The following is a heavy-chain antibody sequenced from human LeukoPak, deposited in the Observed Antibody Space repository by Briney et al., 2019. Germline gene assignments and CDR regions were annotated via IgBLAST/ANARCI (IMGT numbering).Heavy chain of an antibody. CDR3: ARVGGDGWVRPLFDY. D-gene: IGHD2-21*02. CDR1: GGTFSSYA. CDR2: IIPILGIA. V-gene: IGHV1-69*10. Sequence: ASVKVSCKASGGTFSSYAISWVRQAPGQGLEWMGGIIPILGIANYAQKFQGRVTITADKSTSTAYMELSSLRSEDTAVYYCARVGGDGWVRPLFDYWGQGTLVTVSS. J-gene: IGHJ4*02.